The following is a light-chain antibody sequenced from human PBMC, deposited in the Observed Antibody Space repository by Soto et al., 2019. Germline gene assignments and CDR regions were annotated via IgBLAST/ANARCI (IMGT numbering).Light chain of an antibody. CDR2: DAS. CDR1: QSISSW. Sequence: EIQMISSLATLFTYVRDRVTITCRASQSISSWLAWFQQKPGKAPKLLIYDASILESGVPSRFSGSGSGTEFTLTFCSLQPDDFATYYCQQYKFYSTFGQGTKVDIK. CDR3: QQYKFYST. J-gene: IGKJ1*01. V-gene: IGKV1-5*01.